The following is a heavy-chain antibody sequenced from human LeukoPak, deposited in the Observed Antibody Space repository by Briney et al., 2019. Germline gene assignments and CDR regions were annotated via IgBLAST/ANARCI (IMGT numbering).Heavy chain of an antibody. J-gene: IGHJ4*02. V-gene: IGHV4-59*12. CDR3: ARGTSRRYPFDY. D-gene: IGHD1-1*01. Sequence: SETLSLTCTVSGGPISSYYWSWIRQPPGKGLGWIGYIYYSGSTYYNPSLKSRVTISVDTSKNQFSLKLSSVTAADTAVYYCARGTSRRYPFDYWGQGTLVTVSS. CDR2: IYYSGST. CDR1: GGPISSYY.